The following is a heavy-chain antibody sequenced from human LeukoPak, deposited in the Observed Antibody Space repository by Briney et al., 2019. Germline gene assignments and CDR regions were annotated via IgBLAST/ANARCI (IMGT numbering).Heavy chain of an antibody. D-gene: IGHD5-24*01. V-gene: IGHV3-48*04. Sequence: QPGGSLRLSCAASGFTFSSYSMNWVRQAPGKGLEWVSYISSSSSTIYYADSVKGRFTISRDNAKNSLYLQMNSLRAEDTAVYYCARELQSHPFDYWGQGTLVTVSS. J-gene: IGHJ4*02. CDR1: GFTFSSYS. CDR3: ARELQSHPFDY. CDR2: ISSSSSTI.